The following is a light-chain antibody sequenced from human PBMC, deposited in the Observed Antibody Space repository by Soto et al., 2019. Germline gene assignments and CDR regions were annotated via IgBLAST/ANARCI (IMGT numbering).Light chain of an antibody. J-gene: IGKJ2*01. V-gene: IGKV1-5*03. CDR2: KES. CDR3: QQYSSYSYT. Sequence: DIQMTQSPSTLSASVGDRVTITCRASQSISAWVAWYQQKPGKAPKLLIYKESTLQTGVPSRFSGSGSGTEFTLTISSLQPDDFATYYCQQYSSYSYTFGQGTKLEI. CDR1: QSISAW.